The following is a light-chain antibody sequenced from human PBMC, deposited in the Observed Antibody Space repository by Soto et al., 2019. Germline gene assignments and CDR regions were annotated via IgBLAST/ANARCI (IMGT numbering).Light chain of an antibody. CDR1: QSVSRY. V-gene: IGKV3-11*01. Sequence: EIVLTQSPATLSLSPGERATLSCRASQSVSRYLAWYQQKPGQAPRLLIYDASNRATGIPARFSGSGSATDFTLTISSLEPEDFAVYYCQQRSNWPPYTFGQGTKVDIK. J-gene: IGKJ2*01. CDR3: QQRSNWPPYT. CDR2: DAS.